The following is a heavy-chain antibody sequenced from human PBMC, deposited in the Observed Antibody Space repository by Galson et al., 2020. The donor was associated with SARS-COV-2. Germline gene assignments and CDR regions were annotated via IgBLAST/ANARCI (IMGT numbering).Heavy chain of an antibody. CDR2: ISSSSSTI. J-gene: IGHJ5*02. CDR3: AREVNERWFDP. D-gene: IGHD1-1*01. Sequence: GALRLSCAPSGFTFSSYSMNWVRQAPGKGLEWVSYISSSSSTIYYADSVKGRFTISRDNAKNSLYLQMNSLRAEDTAVYYCAREVNERWFDPWGQGTLVTVSS. CDR1: GFTFSSYS. V-gene: IGHV3-48*01.